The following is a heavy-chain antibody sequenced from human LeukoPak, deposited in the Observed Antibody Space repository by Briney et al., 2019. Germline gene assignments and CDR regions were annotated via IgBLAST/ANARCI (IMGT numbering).Heavy chain of an antibody. V-gene: IGHV4-34*01. CDR3: ARARRDSGYYKVDY. CDR2: INHSGSA. D-gene: IGHD3-3*01. J-gene: IGHJ4*02. Sequence: SETLSLTCAVYGGSLSGSYWSWVRQPPGKGLEGSGEINHSGSANYNPSLKSRVTLSIDKSKNQFSLNLNSVTAADTAVYYCARARRDSGYYKVDYWGQGTLVTVSS. CDR1: GGSLSGSY.